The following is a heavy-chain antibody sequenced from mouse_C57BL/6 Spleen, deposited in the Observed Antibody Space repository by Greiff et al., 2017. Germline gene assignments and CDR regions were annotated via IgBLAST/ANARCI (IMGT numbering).Heavy chain of an antibody. CDR2: IWRGGST. CDR1: GFSLTSYG. Sequence: VQLQQSGPGLVQPSQSLSITCTVSGFSLTSYGVHWVRQSPGKGLEWLGVIWRGGSTDYNAAFMSRLSITKDNSKSQVFFKMNSLQADDTAIYYCAKIYYDYDEDFDVWGTGTTVTVSS. V-gene: IGHV2-5*01. CDR3: AKIYYDYDEDFDV. D-gene: IGHD2-4*01. J-gene: IGHJ1*03.